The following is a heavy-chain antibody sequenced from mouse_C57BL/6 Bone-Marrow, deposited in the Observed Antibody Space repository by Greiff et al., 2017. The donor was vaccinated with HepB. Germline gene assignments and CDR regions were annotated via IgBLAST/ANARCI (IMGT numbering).Heavy chain of an antibody. CDR3: ARRAIVDWYFDV. Sequence: VQRVESGAELARPGASVKMSCKASGYTFTSYTMHWVKQRPGQGLEWIGYINPSSGYTKYNQKFKDKATLTADKSSSTAYMQLSSLTSEDSAVYYCARRAIVDWYFDVWGTGTTVTVSS. CDR2: INPSSGYT. CDR1: GYTFTSYT. D-gene: IGHD2-12*01. J-gene: IGHJ1*03. V-gene: IGHV1-4*01.